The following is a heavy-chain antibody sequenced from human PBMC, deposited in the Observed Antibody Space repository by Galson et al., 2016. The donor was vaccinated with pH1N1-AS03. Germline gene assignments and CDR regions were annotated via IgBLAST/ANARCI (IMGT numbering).Heavy chain of an antibody. Sequence: SLRLSCADSGFSLSGYWIHWVRQSPGKGLAWVSSINPDGSITNHADSVKGRFTISRDNAKNTFYLQVSSLTAEDTAMYYCVRDMRASTLWGQGTIVTVSS. CDR2: INPDGSIT. CDR3: VRDMRASTL. CDR1: GFSLSGYW. J-gene: IGHJ3*01. V-gene: IGHV3-74*01.